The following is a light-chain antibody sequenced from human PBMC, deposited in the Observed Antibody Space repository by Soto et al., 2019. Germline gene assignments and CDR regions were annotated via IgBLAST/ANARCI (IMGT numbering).Light chain of an antibody. Sequence: DIQLTQSPSFLSASVGDRVTVSCRASQDINTYLAWFQQKLGKVPQLLVYPASTLQDGVPSRFSGRGSGTEFTLTINNLQPEDFATYYCQHLRAYPFSFGQGTKLDVK. V-gene: IGKV1-9*01. J-gene: IGKJ2*03. CDR2: PAS. CDR3: QHLRAYPFS. CDR1: QDINTY.